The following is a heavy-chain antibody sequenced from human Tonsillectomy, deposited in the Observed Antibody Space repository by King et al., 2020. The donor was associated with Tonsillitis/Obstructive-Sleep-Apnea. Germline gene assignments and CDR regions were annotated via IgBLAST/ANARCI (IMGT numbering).Heavy chain of an antibody. CDR1: GYTFTSYG. D-gene: IGHD3-3*01. J-gene: IGHJ6*03. V-gene: IGHV1-18*01. CDR3: ARGEAYYDFWSGYYTGGYYYYYMDV. CDR2: ISAYNGNT. Sequence: VQLVESGAEVKKPGASVKVSCKASGYTFTSYGISWVRQAPGQGLEWMGWISAYNGNTNYAQKLQGRVTMTTDTSTSTAYMELRSLRSDETAVYYCARGEAYYDFWSGYYTGGYYYYYMDVWGKGTTVTVSS.